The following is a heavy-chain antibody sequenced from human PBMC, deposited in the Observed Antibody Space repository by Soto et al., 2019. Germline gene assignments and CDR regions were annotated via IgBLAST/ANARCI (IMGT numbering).Heavy chain of an antibody. CDR1: GFKFEDYA. CDR2: INWNSGKV. D-gene: IGHD6-19*01. V-gene: IGHV3-9*01. CDR3: AKAGCSDANCHFWALES. Sequence: EMQLVESGGGLVPPGRSLRLSCAGFGFKFEDYAMHWVRQVPGKGLEWVSYINWNSGKVKYADSVKGRFTISRDNAKNSLYLHMTSLKSADTALYYCAKAGCSDANCHFWALESCGQGTLVSVSS. J-gene: IGHJ4*02.